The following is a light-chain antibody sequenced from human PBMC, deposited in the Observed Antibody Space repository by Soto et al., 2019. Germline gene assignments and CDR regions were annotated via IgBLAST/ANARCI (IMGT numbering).Light chain of an antibody. CDR2: GAS. Sequence: EIVMTQSPATLSVSPGERATLSCRASQSVSSNLAWYQQQPGQAPRLLIYGASTRATGIPARFSGSGSGTEFTLTISSLQSEDFAVYYCQQYNNWPQTSGQGTKAEIK. CDR3: QQYNNWPQT. CDR1: QSVSSN. V-gene: IGKV3-15*01. J-gene: IGKJ1*01.